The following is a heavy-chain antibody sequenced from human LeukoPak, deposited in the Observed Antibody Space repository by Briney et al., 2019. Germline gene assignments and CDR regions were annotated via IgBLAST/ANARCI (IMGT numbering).Heavy chain of an antibody. V-gene: IGHV1-2*02. Sequence: ASVKVSCKACGYTSTGYYIHWVRQAPGQGLEWMGWINPNSGGTNYAQKFQGRVTMTRDTSISTAYMELSRLRSDDTAVYYCARTSGYSYGSWGQGTLVTVSS. D-gene: IGHD5-18*01. CDR1: GYTSTGYY. CDR2: INPNSGGT. J-gene: IGHJ4*02. CDR3: ARTSGYSYGS.